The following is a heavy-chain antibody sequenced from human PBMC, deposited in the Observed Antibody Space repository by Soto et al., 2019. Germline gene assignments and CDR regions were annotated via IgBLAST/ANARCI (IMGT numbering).Heavy chain of an antibody. CDR2: ISGSGGST. D-gene: IGHD3-3*01. CDR3: AKDYDFWSGYPFFH. J-gene: IGHJ4*02. CDR1: GFTFSSYA. V-gene: IGHV3-23*01. Sequence: AGSLRLSCAASGFTFSSYAMSWVRQAPGKGLEWVSAISGSGGSTYYADSVKGRFTISRDNSKNTLYLQMNSLRAEDTAVYYCAKDYDFWSGYPFFHWGQGTLVTVSS.